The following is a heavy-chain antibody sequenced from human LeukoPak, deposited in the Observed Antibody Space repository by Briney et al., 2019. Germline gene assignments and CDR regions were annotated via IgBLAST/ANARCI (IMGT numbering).Heavy chain of an antibody. CDR1: GFTFSSYA. D-gene: IGHD3-10*01. CDR2: ISGSGGGT. J-gene: IGHJ4*02. V-gene: IGHV3-23*01. Sequence: GGSLRLSCAASGFTFSSYAMSWVRQAPGKGLEGVSAISGSGGGTYYADSVKGRFTISRDNSKNTLYLQMNSLRAEDTAVYYCAKGAISLLWFGELLYRAIFDYWGQGTLVTVSS. CDR3: AKGAISLLWFGELLYRAIFDY.